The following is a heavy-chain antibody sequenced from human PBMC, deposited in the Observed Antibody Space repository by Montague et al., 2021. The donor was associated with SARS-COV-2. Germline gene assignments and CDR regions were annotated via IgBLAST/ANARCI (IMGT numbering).Heavy chain of an antibody. Sequence: ETLSLTCTVSGGSISSSSYYWGWIRRPPGKVLEWASDISGRGNTIYYADSVKGRVTISRDNSNNILYLQMNSLRAEDTAVYYCAKGMRITSYYDGFDVWGKGTTVTVSS. J-gene: IGHJ6*04. CDR1: GGSISSSSYY. CDR3: AKGMRITSYYDGFDV. CDR2: ISGRGNTI. D-gene: IGHD3-22*01. V-gene: IGHV3-23*01.